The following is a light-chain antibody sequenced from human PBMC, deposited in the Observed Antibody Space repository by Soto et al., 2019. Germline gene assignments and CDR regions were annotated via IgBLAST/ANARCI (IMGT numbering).Light chain of an antibody. Sequence: QSVLNQPPSASGSPGQSVTISCTGTSSDVGAYNYVSWYQQHPGKAPKLMIYEVSKRPSGVPDRFSGSKSGNTASLTVSGLKAEDEADYYCSSYAGSNNFFYVLGTGTKVTVL. CDR1: SSDVGAYNY. J-gene: IGLJ1*01. CDR3: SSYAGSNNFFYV. CDR2: EVS. V-gene: IGLV2-8*01.